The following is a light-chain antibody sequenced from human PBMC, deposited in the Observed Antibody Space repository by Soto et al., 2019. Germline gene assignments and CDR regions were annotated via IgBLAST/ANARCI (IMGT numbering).Light chain of an antibody. Sequence: QSVLTQPPSVSAAPGQSVTISCSGSTSNIGKNGVSWYQHLPGTAPKLLIYDNRERPSGIPDRFSGSKSGTSVTLGISGLQTGDEADYYCGPWDSSLSAVVFGGGTKLTVL. CDR3: GPWDSSLSAVV. CDR2: DNR. J-gene: IGLJ3*02. V-gene: IGLV1-51*01. CDR1: TSNIGKNG.